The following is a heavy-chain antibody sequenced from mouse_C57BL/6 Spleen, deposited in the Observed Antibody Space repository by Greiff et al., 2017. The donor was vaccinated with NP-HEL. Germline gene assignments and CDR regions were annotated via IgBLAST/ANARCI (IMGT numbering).Heavy chain of an antibody. V-gene: IGHV1-63*01. J-gene: IGHJ2*01. D-gene: IGHD1-1*01. CDR2: IYPGGGYT. CDR3: ARGGGDYYGSSHYYFDY. CDR1: GYTFTNYW. Sequence: VQLQQSGAELVRPGTSVKMSCKASGYTFTNYWIGWAKQRPGHGLEWIGDIYPGGGYTNYNEKFKGKATLTADKSSSTAYMQFSSLTSEDSAIYYCARGGGDYYGSSHYYFDYWGQGTTLTVSS.